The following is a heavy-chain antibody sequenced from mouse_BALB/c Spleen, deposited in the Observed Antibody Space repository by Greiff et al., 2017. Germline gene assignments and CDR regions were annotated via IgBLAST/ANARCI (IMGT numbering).Heavy chain of an antibody. CDR3: ARSGGNYIYYAMDY. J-gene: IGHJ4*01. D-gene: IGHD2-1*01. CDR2: IYPGDGDT. V-gene: IGHV1-87*01. Sequence: VQLQESGAELARPGASVKLSCKASGYTFTSYWMQWVKQRPGQGLEWIAAIYPGDGDTRYTQKFKGKATLTADKSSSTAYMQLSSLASEDSAVYYCARSGGNYIYYAMDYWGQGTSVTVSS. CDR1: GYTFTSYW.